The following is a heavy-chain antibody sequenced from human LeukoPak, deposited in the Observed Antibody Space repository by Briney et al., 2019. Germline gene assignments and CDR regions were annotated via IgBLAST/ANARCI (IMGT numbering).Heavy chain of an antibody. CDR2: ISSNGGST. D-gene: IGHD6-13*01. CDR1: GFTFSSYA. Sequence: PGGSLRLSCSASGFTFSSYAMHWVRQAPGKGLEYVSTISSNGGSTYYADSVKGRFTISRDNSKNTLYLQVSSLRAEDTAVYYCVKDEYSSSWVSFGNYGMDVWGQGTTVTVSS. CDR3: VKDEYSSSWVSFGNYGMDV. V-gene: IGHV3-64D*06. J-gene: IGHJ6*02.